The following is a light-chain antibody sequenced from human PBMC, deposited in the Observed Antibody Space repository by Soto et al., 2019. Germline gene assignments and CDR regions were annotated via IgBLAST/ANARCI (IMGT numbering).Light chain of an antibody. CDR3: CSYAGSLRYV. Sequence: QSVLTQPRSVSGSPGQSVTISCTGTSSDVGGYNYVSWYQQHPGKAPKVMIYDVSERPSGVPDRFSGSKSGNTASLTISGLQFADEADYNCCSYAGSLRYVFGTGTKLTVL. J-gene: IGLJ1*01. CDR1: SSDVGGYNY. CDR2: DVS. V-gene: IGLV2-11*01.